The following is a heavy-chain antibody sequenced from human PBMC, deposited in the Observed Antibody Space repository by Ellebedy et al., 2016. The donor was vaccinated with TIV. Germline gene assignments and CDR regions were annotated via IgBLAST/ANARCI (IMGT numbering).Heavy chain of an antibody. CDR3: TTDGLLWFGAGMDV. D-gene: IGHD3-10*01. J-gene: IGHJ6*02. CDR2: IKSKTDGGTT. Sequence: GGSLRLXXAASGFTFSNAWMNWVRQAPGKGLEWVGRIKSKTDGGTTDYAAPVKGRFTISRDDSKNTLYLQMNSLKTEDTAVYYCTTDGLLWFGAGMDVWGQGTTVTVSS. V-gene: IGHV3-15*07. CDR1: GFTFSNAW.